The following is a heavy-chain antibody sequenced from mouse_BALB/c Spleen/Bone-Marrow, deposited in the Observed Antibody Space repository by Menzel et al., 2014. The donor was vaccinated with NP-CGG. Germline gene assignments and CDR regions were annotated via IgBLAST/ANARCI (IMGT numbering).Heavy chain of an antibody. CDR1: GFTFSSFG. CDR3: ARSTMITTGYYYAMDY. D-gene: IGHD2-4*01. V-gene: IGHV5-17*02. Sequence: EVQGVESGGGLVQPGGSRKVSCAASGFTFSSFGMHWVRQAPEKGLEWVAYISSGSSTVYYADTVKGRFTTSRDNPKNTLFLQMTSLRSEDTAMYYCARSTMITTGYYYAMDYWGQGTSVTVSS. J-gene: IGHJ4*01. CDR2: ISSGSSTV.